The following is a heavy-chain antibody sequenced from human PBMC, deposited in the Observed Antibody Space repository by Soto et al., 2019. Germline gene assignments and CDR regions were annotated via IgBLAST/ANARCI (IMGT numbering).Heavy chain of an antibody. CDR2: ISYDGSNK. D-gene: IGHD5-12*01. CDR3: AHIGPPPGPLHSSYSQGRAV. J-gene: IGHJ6*02. CDR1: GFTFSSYG. V-gene: IGHV3-30*03. Sequence: GGSLRLSCAASGFTFSSYGMHWVRQAPGKGLEWVAVISYDGSNKYYADSVKGRFTISRDNSKNTLYLQMNSLRAEDTAVYYGAHIGPPPGPLHSSYSQGRAVWAQGPTVT.